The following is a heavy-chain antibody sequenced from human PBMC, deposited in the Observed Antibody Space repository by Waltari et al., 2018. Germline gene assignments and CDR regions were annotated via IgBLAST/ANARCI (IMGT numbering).Heavy chain of an antibody. CDR1: GFTVSSNY. D-gene: IGHD3-3*01. CDR2: IYSGGST. V-gene: IGHV3-53*01. J-gene: IGHJ4*02. CDR3: ARLHYDFWSGYYFDY. Sequence: EVQLVESGGGLIQPGGSLRLSCAASGFTVSSNYMSWVGQAPGRGLEWGSSIYSGGSTYDADSVKGLFTISRDNSRNKLYLQMNSLRAEYTAVYYCARLHYDFWSGYYFDYWGQGTLVTVSS.